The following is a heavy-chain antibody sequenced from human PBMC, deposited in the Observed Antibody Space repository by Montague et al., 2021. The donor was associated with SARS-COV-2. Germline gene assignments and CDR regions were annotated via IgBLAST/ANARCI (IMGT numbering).Heavy chain of an antibody. D-gene: IGHD3-10*01. Sequence: SLRLSCAVSGFTFSSYAMSWVRQAPGKGLEWVSVISGSGGSTYXXXSXXXRFTISRDNSKNTLYLQMNSLRAEDTAVYYCAKGLSSGSYYSSYFDYWGQGSLVTVSS. J-gene: IGHJ4*02. CDR1: GFTFSSYA. V-gene: IGHV3-23*01. CDR3: AKGLSSGSYYSSYFDY. CDR2: ISGSGGST.